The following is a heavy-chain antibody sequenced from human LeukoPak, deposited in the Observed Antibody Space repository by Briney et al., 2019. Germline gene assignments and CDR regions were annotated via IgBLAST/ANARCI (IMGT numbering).Heavy chain of an antibody. Sequence: PGGSQRLSCAASGFTFSSYEMNWVRQAPGKGLEWISYISSNGSTIYHADSVKGRITISRDNAKNSLYLQMTSLRAEDTAVYYCARGGFTRSLGYFDYWGQGTLVTVSS. CDR3: ARGGFTRSLGYFDY. V-gene: IGHV3-48*03. D-gene: IGHD3-10*01. CDR1: GFTFSSYE. CDR2: ISSNGSTI. J-gene: IGHJ4*02.